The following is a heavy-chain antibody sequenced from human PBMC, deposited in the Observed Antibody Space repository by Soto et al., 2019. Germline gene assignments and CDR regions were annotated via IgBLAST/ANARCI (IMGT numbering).Heavy chain of an antibody. CDR1: GYSFTSYW. D-gene: IGHD6-13*01. CDR2: IDPSDSYT. V-gene: IGHV5-10-1*01. CDR3: ARHEQLGMDV. Sequence: GESLKISCRXSGYSFTSYWIIWVRQMPGKGLEWMGRIDPSDSYTNYSPSFQGHVTISADKSISTAYLQWSSLKASDTAMYYCARHEQLGMDVWGQGTTVTVSS. J-gene: IGHJ6*02.